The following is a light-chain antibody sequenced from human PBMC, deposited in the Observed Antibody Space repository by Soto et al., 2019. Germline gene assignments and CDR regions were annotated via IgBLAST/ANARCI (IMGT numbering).Light chain of an antibody. Sequence: DIQMTQSPSSLSASVGDRVTITCRASQSISTWLAWYQQKPGKAPKSLIYATSNLQSGVPSRFSGSGFGTELTLTISSLQPEDFATYYCQQYNTYPITFGQGTRLEIK. J-gene: IGKJ5*01. CDR2: ATS. CDR3: QQYNTYPIT. V-gene: IGKV1D-16*01. CDR1: QSISTW.